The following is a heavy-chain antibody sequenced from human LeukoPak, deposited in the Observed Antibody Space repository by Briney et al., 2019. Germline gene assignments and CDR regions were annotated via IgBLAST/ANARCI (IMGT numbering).Heavy chain of an antibody. V-gene: IGHV3-7*01. CDR1: GFTFSRYW. CDR2: INEDGSEE. CDR3: AGGPGYLIDC. D-gene: IGHD2-15*01. Sequence: GGSLRLSCAASGFTFSRYWMSWVRQAPGEGLEWVANINEDGSEERYVGSVKGRLTISRHNAKNLLYLQMNSLRVEDTAVYYCAGGPGYLIDCWGQGPLVTVSS. J-gene: IGHJ4*02.